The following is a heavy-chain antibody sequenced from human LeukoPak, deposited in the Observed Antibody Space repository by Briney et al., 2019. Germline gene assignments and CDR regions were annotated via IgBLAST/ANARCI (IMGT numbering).Heavy chain of an antibody. J-gene: IGHJ2*01. V-gene: IGHV4-34*01. D-gene: IGHD2-2*01. CDR3: ARGIVLVPAAKEYFDL. CDR1: GGSFSGSY. Sequence: SETLSLTCAVYGGSFSGSYWSWIRQPPGKGLEWIGEINHSGSTNYNPSLKSRVTISVDTSKNQFSLKLSSVTAADTAVYYCARGIVLVPAAKEYFDLWGRGTLVTVSS. CDR2: INHSGST.